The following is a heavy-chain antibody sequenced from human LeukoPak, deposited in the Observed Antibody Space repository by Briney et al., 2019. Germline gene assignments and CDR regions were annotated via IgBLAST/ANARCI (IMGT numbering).Heavy chain of an antibody. D-gene: IGHD3-10*01. V-gene: IGHV3-48*02. Sequence: QPGGSLRLSCAASGFTFSTYSMNWVRQAPGKGLEWVSYISGGTSSLYYADSVKGRFTISRDNAKNSLYLQMNSLRDEDTAVYFCARILSGSGSYGAFDIWGQGAMVSVSS. CDR1: GFTFSTYS. J-gene: IGHJ3*02. CDR2: ISGGTSSL. CDR3: ARILSGSGSYGAFDI.